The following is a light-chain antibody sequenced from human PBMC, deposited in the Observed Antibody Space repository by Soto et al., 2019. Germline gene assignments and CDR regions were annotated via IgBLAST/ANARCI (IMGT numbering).Light chain of an antibody. Sequence: ETLLTQSPSTLSXSPGERATLSCRASQSVSSYLAWYQQKPGQAPRLLIYDASNRATGIPARFSGSGSGTDFTLTISSLEPADFAVYYCQQRSNWPLTFAGGTKVAIK. J-gene: IGKJ4*01. V-gene: IGKV3-11*01. CDR3: QQRSNWPLT. CDR2: DAS. CDR1: QSVSSY.